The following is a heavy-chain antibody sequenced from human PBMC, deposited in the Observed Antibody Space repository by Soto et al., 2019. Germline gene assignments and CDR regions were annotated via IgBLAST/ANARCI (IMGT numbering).Heavy chain of an antibody. V-gene: IGHV1-18*01. J-gene: IGHJ4*02. D-gene: IGHD5-18*01. CDR1: GYTFNTYS. Sequence: QVQLVQSGAEVKKPGASVKVSCKASGYTFNTYSISWVRQAPGQGLEWMGWISGYNGDTHYAQKFQGRVTMTTDPSTSTAYVELRSLRSDDTAMYYCARENVLSYVDTAMVDYFVYWGQGNLVTVSS. CDR2: ISGYNGDT. CDR3: ARENVLSYVDTAMVDYFVY.